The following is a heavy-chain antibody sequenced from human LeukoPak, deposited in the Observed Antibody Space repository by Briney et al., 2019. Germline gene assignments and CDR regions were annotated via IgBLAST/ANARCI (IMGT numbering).Heavy chain of an antibody. CDR1: GGSLSGYY. Sequence: SETLSLTCAVYGGSLSGYYWSWIRQPPGKGLEWIGEINHSGSTNYNPSLKSRVTLSVDTSKNQFSLKLSSVTAADTAVYYCARGKGGYYYYYGMDVWGQGTTVTVSS. CDR3: ARGKGGYYYYYGMDV. V-gene: IGHV4-34*01. J-gene: IGHJ6*02. CDR2: INHSGST.